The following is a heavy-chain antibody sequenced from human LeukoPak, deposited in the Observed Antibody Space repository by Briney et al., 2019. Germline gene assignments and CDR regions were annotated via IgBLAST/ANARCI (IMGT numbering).Heavy chain of an antibody. CDR2: ISSSSNTI. D-gene: IGHD1-26*01. CDR3: ARPRVGATGWFDP. Sequence: GGSLRLSCAASGFTFSSYSMNWVRQAPGKGLEWVSSISSSSNTIYYADSVKGRFTISRDNAKNSLYLQMNSLRAADTAVYYCARPRVGATGWFDPWGQGTLVTVSS. CDR1: GFTFSSYS. V-gene: IGHV3-48*01. J-gene: IGHJ5*02.